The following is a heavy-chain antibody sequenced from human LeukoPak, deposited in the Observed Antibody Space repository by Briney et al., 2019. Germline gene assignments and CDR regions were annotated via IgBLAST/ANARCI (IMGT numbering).Heavy chain of an antibody. CDR1: GGSFSGYY. CDR2: INHSGST. J-gene: IGHJ3*02. CDR3: ARDQDDAFDI. V-gene: IGHV4-34*01. Sequence: SETLSLTCAVYGGSFSGYYWSWIRQPPGKGLEWIGEINHSGSTNYNPSLKSRVTISVDTSKNQFSLKLSSVTAADTAVYYCARDQDDAFDIWGQGTMVTVSS.